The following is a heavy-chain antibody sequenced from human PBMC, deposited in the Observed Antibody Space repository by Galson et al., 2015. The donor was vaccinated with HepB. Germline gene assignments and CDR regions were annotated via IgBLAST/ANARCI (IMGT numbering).Heavy chain of an antibody. D-gene: IGHD6-19*01. J-gene: IGHJ6*04. CDR2: IIPCIGIA. CDR3: AGAGTVSGIAVFYYGMDV. Sequence: SVKVSCKASGCTFSSYAISWVRQAPGQGLEWMGRIIPCIGIANYAQKFQGRVTITADKSTSTAYMELSSLRSEDTAVYYCAGAGTVSGIAVFYYGMDVWGRATAGTVS. V-gene: IGHV1-69*04. CDR1: GCTFSSYA.